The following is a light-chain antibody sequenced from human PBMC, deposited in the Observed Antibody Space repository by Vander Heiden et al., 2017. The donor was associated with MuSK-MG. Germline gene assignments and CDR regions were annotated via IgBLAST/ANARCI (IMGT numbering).Light chain of an antibody. CDR2: AAS. J-gene: IGKJ1*01. CDR3: QQSYSTPRA. Sequence: DIQMTQSPSSLSASVGDRVTITCRASQSISSYLNWYQQKPGKAPKLLIYAASSLQSGGPSRFSGSGSGTDFTHTISSLQPEDFATYYCQQSYSTPRAFGQGTKVEIK. V-gene: IGKV1-39*01. CDR1: QSISSY.